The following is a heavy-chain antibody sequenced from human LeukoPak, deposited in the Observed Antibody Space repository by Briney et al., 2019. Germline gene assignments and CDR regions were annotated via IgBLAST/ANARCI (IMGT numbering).Heavy chain of an antibody. CDR3: ARGCPGGYSSSWYYYFDY. V-gene: IGHV4-34*01. J-gene: IGHJ4*02. CDR1: GGSFIGYS. Sequence: SETLSLTCAVNGGSFIGYSWSWIRQPPGKGLNWMGEINHSGSTNYNPSLKSRVTISVDTSKNQFSLKLNSVTAADTAVYYCARGCPGGYSSSWYYYFDYWGQGTLVTVSS. CDR2: INHSGST. D-gene: IGHD6-13*01.